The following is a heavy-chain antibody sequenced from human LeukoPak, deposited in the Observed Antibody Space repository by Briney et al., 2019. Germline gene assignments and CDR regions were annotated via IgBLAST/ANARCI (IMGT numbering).Heavy chain of an antibody. D-gene: IGHD1-26*01. J-gene: IGHJ3*02. CDR1: GFTFSDYY. V-gene: IGHV3-11*06. Sequence: GGSLRLSCAASGFTFSDYYMSWIRQAPGKGLEWVSYISSSSSYIYYADSVKGRFTISRDNAKNSLYLQMNSLRAEDTAVYYCARVMWELLGDAFDIWGQGTMVTVSS. CDR3: ARVMWELLGDAFDI. CDR2: ISSSSSYI.